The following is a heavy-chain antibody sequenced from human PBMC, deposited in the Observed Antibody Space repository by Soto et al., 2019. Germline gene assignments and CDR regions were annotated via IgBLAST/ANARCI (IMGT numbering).Heavy chain of an antibody. V-gene: IGHV1-18*01. J-gene: IGHJ5*02. D-gene: IGHD3-16*02. CDR1: GYTFTSYG. Sequence: GASVKVSCKASGYTFTSYGISWVRQAPGQGLEWMGWISAYNGNTNYAQKLQGRVTMTTDTSTSTAYMELRSLRFDDTAVYYCARLERNGPPTFGGVIDPSNRFDPWGQGTLVIVSS. CDR2: ISAYNGNT. CDR3: ARLERNGPPTFGGVIDPSNRFDP.